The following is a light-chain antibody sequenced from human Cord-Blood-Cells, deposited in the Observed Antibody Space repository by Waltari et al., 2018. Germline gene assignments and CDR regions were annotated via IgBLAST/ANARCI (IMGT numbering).Light chain of an antibody. CDR1: QSISIY. Sequence: IQMPQSPSSLYASLAHRVTVTCRASQSISIYFNWYHQKPGKAPKLLIYSASNLQSAVPSRFSGSRSGTDSNLTSSSQPPEDFVTYDCQQSYSTLWTFGQGTKVEIK. CDR3: QQSYSTLWT. V-gene: IGKV1-39*01. CDR2: SAS. J-gene: IGKJ1*01.